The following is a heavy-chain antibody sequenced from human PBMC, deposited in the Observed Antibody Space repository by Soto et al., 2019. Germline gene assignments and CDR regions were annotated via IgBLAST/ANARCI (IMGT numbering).Heavy chain of an antibody. Sequence: SETLSLTCAVFGGSFSGYYWSWIRQPPGKGLEWIGEINHSGSTNYNPSLKSRVTISVDTSKNQFSLKLSSVTAADTAVYYCARAKVIAGTFYYSYYMDVWGKGTTVTVSS. J-gene: IGHJ6*03. CDR2: INHSGST. CDR3: ARAKVIAGTFYYSYYMDV. D-gene: IGHD6-13*01. CDR1: GGSFSGYY. V-gene: IGHV4-34*01.